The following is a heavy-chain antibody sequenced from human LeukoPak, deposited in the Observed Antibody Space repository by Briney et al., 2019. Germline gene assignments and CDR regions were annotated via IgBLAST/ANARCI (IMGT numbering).Heavy chain of an antibody. CDR3: ARFVVLSGYYWGTNWFDP. CDR2: ISAYNGNT. Sequence: GASVKVSCKASGYTFTSYGISWVRQAPGQGLEWMGWISAYNGNTNYAQKLQGRVTMTTDTSTSTAYMELRSLRSDDTAVYYCARFVVLSGYYWGTNWFDPWGQGTLVTVSS. V-gene: IGHV1-18*01. CDR1: GYTFTSYG. J-gene: IGHJ5*02. D-gene: IGHD3-3*01.